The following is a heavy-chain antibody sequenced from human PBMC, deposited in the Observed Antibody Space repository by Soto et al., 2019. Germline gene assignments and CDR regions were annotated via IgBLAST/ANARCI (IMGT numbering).Heavy chain of an antibody. Sequence: SETLSLTCAVSGDSVSNDNYYWSWIRQPPGKGLEWIGYIYYSGTTNYNSYLKSRLSLSVDMSKNQFSLKLASVTAADTAVYFCSRSQRGRTAFTFDYWGQGALVTVSS. CDR2: IYYSGTT. J-gene: IGHJ4*02. V-gene: IGHV4-61*01. CDR3: SRSQRGRTAFTFDY. CDR1: GDSVSNDNYY. D-gene: IGHD3-16*01.